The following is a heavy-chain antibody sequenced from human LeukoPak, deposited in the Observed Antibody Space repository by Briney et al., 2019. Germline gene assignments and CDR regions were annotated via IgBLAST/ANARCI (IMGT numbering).Heavy chain of an antibody. CDR3: ARDGLVRGVIGSFDI. CDR2: INPSGGST. D-gene: IGHD3-10*01. CDR1: GYTFTSYY. J-gene: IGHJ3*02. Sequence: ASVKVSCKASGYTFTSYYMHWVRQAPGQGLEWMGIINPSGGSTSYAQKFQGRVTMTRDMSTSTVYMELSSLRSEDTAVYYCARDGLVRGVIGSFDIWGQGTMVTVSS. V-gene: IGHV1-46*01.